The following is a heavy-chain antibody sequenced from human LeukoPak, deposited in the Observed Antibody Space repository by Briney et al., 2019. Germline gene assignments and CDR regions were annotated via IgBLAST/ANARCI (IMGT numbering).Heavy chain of an antibody. CDR1: GYTFTSYD. CDR2: MNPNSGNT. CDR3: ARGLEWFNWFDP. J-gene: IGHJ5*02. V-gene: IGHV1-8*01. Sequence: GASVKVSCKASGYTFTSYDINWERQATGQGLEWMGWMNPNSGNTGYAQKFQGRVTMTRNTSISTAYMELSSLRSEDTAVYYCARGLEWFNWFDPWGQGTLVTVSS. D-gene: IGHD3-3*01.